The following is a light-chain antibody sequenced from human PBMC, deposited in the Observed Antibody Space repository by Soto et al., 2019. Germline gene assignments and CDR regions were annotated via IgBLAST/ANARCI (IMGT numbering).Light chain of an antibody. CDR1: QFVSRR. J-gene: IGKJ3*01. V-gene: IGKV3-20*01. CDR2: DAY. CDR3: HHYNRSPIFT. Sequence: EIVVTQSPATLPASPGERVTLSCRASQFVSRRLAWYQQRPGQAPRLLMYDAYSRAAGIPDRFSGSGSGTDFTLTISRLEPEDFAVFYCHHYNRSPIFTFGPGTTVEIK.